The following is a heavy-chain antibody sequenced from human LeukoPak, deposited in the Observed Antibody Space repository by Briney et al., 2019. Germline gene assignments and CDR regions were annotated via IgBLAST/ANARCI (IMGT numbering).Heavy chain of an antibody. D-gene: IGHD3-22*01. J-gene: IGHJ4*02. CDR1: GFTFSSYA. CDR3: AKSEYYDSSETRYYFDY. Sequence: GGSLRLSCAASGFTFSSYAMSWVRQAPGKGLEWVSAISGSGGSTYYADSVKGRFTISRDNSKNTLYLQMNSLRAEDTAVYYCAKSEYYDSSETRYYFDYWGQGTLVTVS. V-gene: IGHV3-23*01. CDR2: ISGSGGST.